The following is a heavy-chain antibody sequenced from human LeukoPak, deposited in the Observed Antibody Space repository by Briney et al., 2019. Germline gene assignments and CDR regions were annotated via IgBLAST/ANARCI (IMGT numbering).Heavy chain of an antibody. J-gene: IGHJ6*02. CDR3: AKDVRVDSYGYFGYYYYGMDV. CDR1: GLTFSSYP. V-gene: IGHV3-23*01. CDR2: IIVGGGST. Sequence: PGGSLRLSCAAPGLTFSSYPMSWVRKAPGKGLGWVSAIIVGGGSTYYADSVKGRFTISRDNSKNTLYLQMNSLRAEDTAVYYCAKDVRVDSYGYFGYYYYGMDVWGQGTTVTVSS. D-gene: IGHD5-18*01.